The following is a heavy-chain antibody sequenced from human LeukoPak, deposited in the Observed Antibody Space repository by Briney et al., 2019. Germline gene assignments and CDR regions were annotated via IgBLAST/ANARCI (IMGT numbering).Heavy chain of an antibody. D-gene: IGHD2-2*02. Sequence: SQTLSLTCTVSGGSISSGDYYWSWIRQPPGKGLEWIGYIYYSGSTYYNPSLKSRVTISVDTSKNQFSLKLSSVTAAGTAVYYCARTDIVVVPAAISWFDPWGQGTLVTVSS. J-gene: IGHJ5*02. CDR1: GGSISSGDYY. CDR2: IYYSGST. CDR3: ARTDIVVVPAAISWFDP. V-gene: IGHV4-30-4*08.